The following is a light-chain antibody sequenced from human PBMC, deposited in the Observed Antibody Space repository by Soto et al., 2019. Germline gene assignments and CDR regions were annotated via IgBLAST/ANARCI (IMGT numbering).Light chain of an antibody. CDR2: EVS. Sequence: QSALTQPPSASGSLGQSVTISCTGTSSDVGGYTYVSWYQQHPGKAPKVMIYEVSKRPSGVPDRFSGSKSGNTASLTVSGLQAEDEADYYCTSYAGSNNVVFGGGTKLTVL. J-gene: IGLJ2*01. V-gene: IGLV2-8*01. CDR3: TSYAGSNNVV. CDR1: SSDVGGYTY.